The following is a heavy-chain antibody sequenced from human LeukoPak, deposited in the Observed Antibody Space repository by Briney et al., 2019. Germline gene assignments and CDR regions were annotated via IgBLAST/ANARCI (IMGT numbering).Heavy chain of an antibody. J-gene: IGHJ4*02. CDR3: ARDSFSGGFDY. D-gene: IGHD3-16*01. CDR2: IKEDGSEK. CDR1: GYTFTSYG. V-gene: IGHV3-7*01. Sequence: GASVKVSCKASGYTFTSYGISWVRQAPGKGLEWMTNIKEDGSEKYYVDSVKGRFTISRDNAKNSLYLQMSSLRAEDTAVYYCARDSFSGGFDYWGQGTLVTVSS.